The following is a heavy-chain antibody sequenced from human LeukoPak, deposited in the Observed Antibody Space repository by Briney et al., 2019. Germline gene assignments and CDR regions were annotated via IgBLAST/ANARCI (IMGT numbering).Heavy chain of an antibody. D-gene: IGHD1-26*01. CDR2: ISSSSSYI. CDR1: GFTFSSYS. Sequence: PGGSLRLSCAASGFTFSSYSMNWVRQAPGKGLEWVSSISSSSSYIYYADSVKGRFTISRDNAKNSLYLQMNNLRVEDTAVYYCAREGSGSYYEFDYWGQGTLVTVSS. CDR3: AREGSGSYYEFDY. V-gene: IGHV3-21*04. J-gene: IGHJ4*02.